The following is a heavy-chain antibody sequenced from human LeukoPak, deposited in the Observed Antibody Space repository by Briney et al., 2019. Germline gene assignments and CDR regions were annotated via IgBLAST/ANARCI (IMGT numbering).Heavy chain of an antibody. Sequence: ASVKVSCKASRYTFTSYYMHWVRQAPGQGLEWMGMISPSGGSTSYAQKFQGRVTMTRDTSASTVYMELSSLRSDDTAVYYCAREQVVGTYYFDYWGQGTLVTVSS. CDR2: ISPSGGST. D-gene: IGHD6-6*01. J-gene: IGHJ4*02. CDR3: AREQVVGTYYFDY. CDR1: RYTFTSYY. V-gene: IGHV1-46*01.